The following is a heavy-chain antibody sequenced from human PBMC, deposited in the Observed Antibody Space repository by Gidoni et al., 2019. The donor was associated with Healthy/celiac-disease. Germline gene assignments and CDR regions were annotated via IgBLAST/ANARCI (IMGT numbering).Heavy chain of an antibody. CDR2: IIPIFGTA. CDR1: GGTFSSYA. CDR3: AREGIAAAGNWFDP. V-gene: IGHV1-69*01. J-gene: IGHJ5*02. D-gene: IGHD6-13*01. Sequence: VQLVQSGAEVKKPGSSVKVFCMASGGTFSSYAISWVRQGPGQGLEWRGGIIPIFGTASYAQKYQGRVTITADESTSTAYMELSSLRSEDTAGYYCAREGIAAAGNWFDPWGQGTLVTVSS.